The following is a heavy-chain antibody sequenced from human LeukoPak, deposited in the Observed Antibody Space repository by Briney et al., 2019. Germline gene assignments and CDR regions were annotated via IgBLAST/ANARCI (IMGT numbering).Heavy chain of an antibody. D-gene: IGHD3-10*01. CDR1: GFTFSSYS. Sequence: GGSLTLSCAASGFTFSSYSMNWVRQAPGKGLEWVSSISSSSSYIYYADSVKGRFTISRDNAKNSLYLQMNSLRAEDTAVYYCASLKAPRAKGWLPLFNWGQGTLVTVSS. V-gene: IGHV3-21*04. CDR3: ASLKAPRAKGWLPLFN. J-gene: IGHJ4*02. CDR2: ISSSSSYI.